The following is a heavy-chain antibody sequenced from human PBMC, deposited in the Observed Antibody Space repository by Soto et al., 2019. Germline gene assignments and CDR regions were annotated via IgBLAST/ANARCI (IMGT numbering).Heavy chain of an antibody. CDR1: GFSLSNSGVG. V-gene: IGHV2-5*02. CDR2: IYGDNDT. D-gene: IGHD4-17*01. Sequence: QITLKESGPSPVKPTQTLTVTCTFSGFSLSNSGVGVAWIRQPPGKALEWLALIYGDNDTRYSPSLKTRLTLTKDTSTNEVVLTMPSIDPVDTATYYCAHCTLHDYGDYDPGTSHVFDSWGQGTLVSVSS. CDR3: AHCTLHDYGDYDPGTSHVFDS. J-gene: IGHJ4*02.